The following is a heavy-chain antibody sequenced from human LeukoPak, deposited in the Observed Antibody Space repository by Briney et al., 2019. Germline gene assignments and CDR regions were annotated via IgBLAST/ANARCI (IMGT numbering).Heavy chain of an antibody. Sequence: GESLKISCKGSGYSSTSYWIGWVRQMPGKGLEWMGIIYPGDSDTRYSPSFQGQVTISADKSISTAYLQWSSLKASDTAMYYCARHGPNGVARYYYMDVWGKGTTVTVSS. V-gene: IGHV5-51*01. CDR3: ARHGPNGVARYYYMDV. CDR2: IYPGDSDT. CDR1: GYSSTSYW. D-gene: IGHD2-8*01. J-gene: IGHJ6*03.